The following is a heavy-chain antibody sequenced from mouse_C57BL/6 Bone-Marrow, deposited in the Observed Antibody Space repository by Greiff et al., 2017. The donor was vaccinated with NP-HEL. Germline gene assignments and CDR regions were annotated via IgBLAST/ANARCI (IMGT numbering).Heavy chain of an antibody. CDR1: GYAFSSSW. D-gene: IGHD1-1*01. Sequence: QVQLQQSGPELVKPGASVKISCKASGYAFSSSWMNWVKQRPGKGLEWIGRIYPGDGDTNYNGKFKGKATLTVDTSSSTAYMQLSSLTSEDSAVYYCAPGSSSWFAYWGQGTLVTVSA. J-gene: IGHJ3*01. CDR2: IYPGDGDT. V-gene: IGHV1-82*01. CDR3: APGSSSWFAY.